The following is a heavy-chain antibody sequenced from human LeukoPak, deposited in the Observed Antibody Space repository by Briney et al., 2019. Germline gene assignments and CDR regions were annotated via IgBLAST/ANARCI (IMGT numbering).Heavy chain of an antibody. CDR3: ARHRLMGTSPDY. CDR1: GDSITNSNYH. D-gene: IGHD7-27*01. CDR2: IYYSGAT. Sequence: SETLSLTCIVSGDSITNSNYHWGWIRQPPGKGLEWIGNIYYSGATFYNPSLKSRVTISVDTSKNHFSLKLTSVTAPDTAVYYCARHRLMGTSPDYWGQGALVTVSS. J-gene: IGHJ4*02. V-gene: IGHV4-39*01.